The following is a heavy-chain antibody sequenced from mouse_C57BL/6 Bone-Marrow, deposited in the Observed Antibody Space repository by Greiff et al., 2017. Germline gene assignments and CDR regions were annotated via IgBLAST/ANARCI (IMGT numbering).Heavy chain of an antibody. J-gene: IGHJ3*01. V-gene: IGHV1-53*01. Sequence: QVQLQQPGTELVKPGASVKLSCKASGYTFTSYWMHWVQQRPGQGLEWIGNINPSNGGTNYNEKFPSKATLTVDKSSSTAYMQLSSLTSEDSAVYYCARCGYYGSSEPFAYWGQGTLVTVSA. CDR1: GYTFTSYW. CDR2: INPSNGGT. CDR3: ARCGYYGSSEPFAY. D-gene: IGHD1-1*01.